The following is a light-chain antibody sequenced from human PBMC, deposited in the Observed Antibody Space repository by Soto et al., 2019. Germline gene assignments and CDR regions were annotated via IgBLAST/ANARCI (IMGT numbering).Light chain of an antibody. V-gene: IGKV4-1*01. Sequence: DIVMNQSPDSLAVYMGERATINCKSSQSVLYSSNNKNYLAWYPQKPGQPPKLLIYWASTRESGVPDRFSGSESGTDFTLTISSLQAEDVAVYYCQQYYIAWSFGQGTKVEIK. CDR3: QQYYIAWS. CDR1: QSVLYSSNNKNY. J-gene: IGKJ1*01. CDR2: WAS.